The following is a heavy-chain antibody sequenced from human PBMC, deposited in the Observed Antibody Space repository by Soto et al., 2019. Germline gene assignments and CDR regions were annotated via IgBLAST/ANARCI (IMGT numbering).Heavy chain of an antibody. CDR3: TKGGLCINDCRTAPD. CDR2: IGTAGDT. V-gene: IGHV3-13*01. J-gene: IGHJ4*02. Sequence: PGGSLRLSCAASGFTFSSYDMHWVRQATGKGLEWVSAIGTAGDTYYPGSVKGRFTISRENAKNSLYLQMNSLRAGDTAVYYCTKGGLCINDCRTAPDWGQGTLVTVSS. D-gene: IGHD2-8*01. CDR1: GFTFSSYD.